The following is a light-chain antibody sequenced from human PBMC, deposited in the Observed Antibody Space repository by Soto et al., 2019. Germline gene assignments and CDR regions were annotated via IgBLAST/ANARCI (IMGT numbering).Light chain of an antibody. CDR2: DAS. CDR3: QQYNTYSTWT. Sequence: DIQMTQSPSFLSASVGDRVTITCQASQDISDYLAWYQQKPGKAPKLLIYDASSLNSGVPSRFSGSGSGTEFTLTISSLQPDDFATYYCQQYNTYSTWTFGQGTKVDIK. V-gene: IGKV1-5*01. CDR1: QDISDY. J-gene: IGKJ1*01.